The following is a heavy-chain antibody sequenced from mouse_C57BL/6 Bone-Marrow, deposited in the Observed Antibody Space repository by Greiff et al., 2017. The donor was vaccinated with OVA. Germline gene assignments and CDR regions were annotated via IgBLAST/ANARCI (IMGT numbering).Heavy chain of an antibody. V-gene: IGHV7-1*01. CDR3: ARDAAYGNDWYFDV. CDR1: GFTFSDFY. D-gene: IGHD2-10*02. J-gene: IGHJ1*03. Sequence: EVKVVESGGGLVQSGRSLRLSCATSGFTFSDFYMEWVRQAPGKGLEWIAASRNKANDYTTEYSASVKGRFIVSRDTSQSILYLQMNALRAEDTAIYYCARDAAYGNDWYFDVWGTGTTVTVSS. CDR2: SRNKANDYTT.